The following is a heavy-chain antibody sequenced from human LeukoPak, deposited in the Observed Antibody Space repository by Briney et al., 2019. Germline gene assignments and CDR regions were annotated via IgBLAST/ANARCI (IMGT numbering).Heavy chain of an antibody. CDR2: IKPSGGDT. Sequence: GASVKVSCMTSGYSFTNYNLHWVRQAPGQRLEWMGIIKPSGGDTNYAQKFQGRVFMTRDTSTSTVYLELSSLKAEDTAVYYCARVRDGYNDAYDIWGQGTVVTVSS. CDR3: ARVRDGYNDAYDI. J-gene: IGHJ3*02. V-gene: IGHV1-46*01. CDR1: GYSFTNYN. D-gene: IGHD5-24*01.